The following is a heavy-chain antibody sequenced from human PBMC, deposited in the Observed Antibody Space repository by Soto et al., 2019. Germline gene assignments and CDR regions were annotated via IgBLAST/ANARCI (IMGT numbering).Heavy chain of an antibody. D-gene: IGHD3-9*01. CDR2: IIGGDGDK. Sequence: EVQLLEHGGQLVQPGESLRLSCAASGFTFRTFTMNWVRQAPGKGLEWVSGIIGGDGDKFYSDSVKGRFTISRDNSKDMLFLQMSSLRLDDTAVYYCAKDRDPDGIWTFDSWGQGTLVTVSS. CDR1: GFTFRTFT. V-gene: IGHV3-23*01. CDR3: AKDRDPDGIWTFDS. J-gene: IGHJ5*01.